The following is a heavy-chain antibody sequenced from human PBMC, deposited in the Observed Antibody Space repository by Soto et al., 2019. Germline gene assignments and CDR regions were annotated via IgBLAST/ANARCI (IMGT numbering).Heavy chain of an antibody. CDR3: ARDPREIYGMDV. CDR1: GFIVSRNY. V-gene: IGHV3-53*01. CDR2: IYSGGRT. J-gene: IGHJ6*02. Sequence: EVQLVESGGGLIQPGGSLRLSCAASGFIVSRNYMSWVRQASGKGLEWVSVIYSGGRTYYADSVKGRFTVSRDNSKNTLYLQMNSLRVEDTAVYYCARDPREIYGMDVWGQGTTVTVSS.